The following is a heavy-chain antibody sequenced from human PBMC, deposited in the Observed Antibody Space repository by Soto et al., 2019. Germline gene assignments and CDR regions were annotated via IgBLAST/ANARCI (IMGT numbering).Heavy chain of an antibody. J-gene: IGHJ4*02. CDR2: TSYDGSNN. CDR3: ARWGTTGGLEV. V-gene: IGHV3-33*05. D-gene: IGHD3-16*01. Sequence: QVQLVESGGGVVQPGTSLRLSCVGSGFTFRSYVIHWVRQAPGKGLEWVALTSYDGSNNFYGDSVKGRFTISRDHSRYTVELQMDSLRLEDTALYYCARWGTTGGLEVWGQGTLVSVSS. CDR1: GFTFRSYV.